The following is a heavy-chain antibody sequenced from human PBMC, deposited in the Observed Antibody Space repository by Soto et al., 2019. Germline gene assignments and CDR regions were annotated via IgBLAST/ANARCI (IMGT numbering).Heavy chain of an antibody. J-gene: IGHJ4*02. V-gene: IGHV4-39*01. CDR3: ARHQYYYDSSGYTLDY. D-gene: IGHD3-22*01. Sequence: PWETLSLTCTVSGGSISSSTYYWGWIRQPPGKGLEWIGSVYYSGSTYYNPSLKSRVTISVDTSNNQFSLKLNSVTAADTAVYYCARHQYYYDSSGYTLDYWGQGTLVTVSS. CDR2: VYYSGST. CDR1: GGSISSSTYY.